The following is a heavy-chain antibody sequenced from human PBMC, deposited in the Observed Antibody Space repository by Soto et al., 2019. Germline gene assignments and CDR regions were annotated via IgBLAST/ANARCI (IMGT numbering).Heavy chain of an antibody. CDR1: GGSISSGGYY. V-gene: IGHV4-31*03. CDR2: IYYSGST. Sequence: QVQLQESGPGLVKPSQTLSLTCTVSGGSISSGGYYWSWIRQHPGKGLEWIGYIYYSGSTYYNPSLESRVTLSVDTSKNQFSLKLSSVTAADTAVYYCAREEVAYYGSGSYNWFDPWGQGTLVTVSS. D-gene: IGHD3-10*01. CDR3: AREEVAYYGSGSYNWFDP. J-gene: IGHJ5*02.